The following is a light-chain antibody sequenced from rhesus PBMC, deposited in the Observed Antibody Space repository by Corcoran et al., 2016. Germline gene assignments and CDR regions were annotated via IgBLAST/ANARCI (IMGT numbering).Light chain of an antibody. CDR1: QNIYSS. Sequence: DIQMTQSPSALSASVGGRLTISCRASQNIYSSLAWYQQKPGKAPELLFYAASRLHTGISSRFSGSGSCTDFTLTSSSLQPEDSAAYYCQHYYDNPFTFGGGTKVEIK. V-gene: IGKV1S12*01. CDR3: QHYYDNPFT. J-gene: IGKJ4*01. CDR2: AAS.